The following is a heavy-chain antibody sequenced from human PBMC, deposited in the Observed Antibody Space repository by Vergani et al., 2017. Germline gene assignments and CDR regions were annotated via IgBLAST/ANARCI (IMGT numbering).Heavy chain of an antibody. CDR2: IIPILGIA. Sequence: QVQLVQSGAEVKKPGASVKVSCKASGGTFSSYAISWVRQAPGQGLEWMGRIIPILGIANYAQKFQGRVTITADKSTSTAYMELSSLRSEDTAGYYCASRFRQHSGYFGGAGSNYGMDVWGQGTTVTVSS. CDR3: ASRFRQHSGYFGGAGSNYGMDV. V-gene: IGHV1-69*04. CDR1: GGTFSSYA. D-gene: IGHD5-12*01. J-gene: IGHJ6*02.